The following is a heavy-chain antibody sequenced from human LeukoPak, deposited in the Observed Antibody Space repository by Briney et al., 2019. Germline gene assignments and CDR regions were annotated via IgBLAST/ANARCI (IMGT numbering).Heavy chain of an antibody. Sequence: GGSLRLSCAASGFPFSTHSLNWVRQAPGKGLEWVSSISAGGDFVYYGDSVKGRFTMSRDNAKNSLYLQMNSLKTEDTAVYYCTTDLGITMIRGVFVFWGQGTLVTVSS. D-gene: IGHD3-10*01. V-gene: IGHV3-21*03. CDR3: TTDLGITMIRGVFVF. CDR2: ISAGGDFV. J-gene: IGHJ4*02. CDR1: GFPFSTHS.